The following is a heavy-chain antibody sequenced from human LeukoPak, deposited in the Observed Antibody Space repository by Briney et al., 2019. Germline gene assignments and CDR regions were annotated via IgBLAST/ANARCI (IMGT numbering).Heavy chain of an antibody. CDR3: ARVTTRPIVVADT. CDR2: IYYGGST. D-gene: IGHD3-22*01. Sequence: SETLSLTCTVSGDSISIHYWSWIRQPPGKGLGWIGYIYYGGSTKYNPSLQSRVTISIDTSKNKFSLKLSTVTAADTAVYYCARVTTRPIVVADTWGQGTLVTVSS. V-gene: IGHV4-59*11. CDR1: GDSISIHY. J-gene: IGHJ4*02.